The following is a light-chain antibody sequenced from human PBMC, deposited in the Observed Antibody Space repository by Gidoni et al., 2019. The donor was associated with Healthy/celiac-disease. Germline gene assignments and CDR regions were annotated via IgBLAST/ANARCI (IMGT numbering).Light chain of an antibody. V-gene: IGKV3-11*01. CDR2: DAS. J-gene: IGKJ4*01. CDR3: QQRSNWPLT. Sequence: EIVLTQSPDTLSLSPGERATLSCRASQSVSSYLAWYQKKPGQAPRLLIYDASTRATGIPARFSGSGSGTDFTLTISSLEPEDFAFYYCQQRSNWPLTFGGGTKVEIK. CDR1: QSVSSY.